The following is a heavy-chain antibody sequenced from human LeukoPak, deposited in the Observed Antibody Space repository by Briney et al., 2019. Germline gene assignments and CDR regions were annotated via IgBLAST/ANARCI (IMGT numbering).Heavy chain of an antibody. J-gene: IGHJ4*02. D-gene: IGHD3-10*01. CDR2: INHSGST. CDR1: GGSFSGYY. V-gene: IGHV4-34*01. CDR3: ARGLRNGWIRGRDYYFDY. Sequence: SETLSLTCAVYGGSFSGYYWSWIRQPPGKGLEWIGEINHSGSTNYNPSLKSRVTISVDTSKNQFSLKLSSVTAADTAVYYCARGLRNGWIRGRDYYFDYWGQGTLVTVSS.